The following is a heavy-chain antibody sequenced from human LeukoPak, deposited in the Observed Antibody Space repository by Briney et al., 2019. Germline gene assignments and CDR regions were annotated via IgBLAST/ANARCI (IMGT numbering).Heavy chain of an antibody. V-gene: IGHV3-30*18. CDR2: ISYDGSNK. J-gene: IGHJ4*02. CDR1: GFTFSSYG. CDR3: AKEKFGYCSSTSCYVDY. D-gene: IGHD2-2*01. Sequence: PGGSLRLSCAASGFTFSSYGMHWVRQAPGKGLEWVAVISYDGSNKYYADSVKGRFTISRDNSKNTLYLQMNSLRAEDTAVYYCAKEKFGYCSSTSCYVDYWGQGTLVTVSS.